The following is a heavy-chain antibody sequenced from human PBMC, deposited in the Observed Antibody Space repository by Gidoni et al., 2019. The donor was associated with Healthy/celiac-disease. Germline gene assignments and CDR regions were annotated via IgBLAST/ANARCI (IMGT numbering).Heavy chain of an antibody. V-gene: IGHV4-31*03. J-gene: IGHJ6*02. CDR3: ARGGDDLFAGGGMYV. D-gene: IGHD4-17*01. CDR1: GGSISRGGYY. CDR2: FYYSGST. Sequence: QVQLQESGPGLVKPSQNLSLPCTVSGGSISRGGYYWSWILQPPGKGLEWIGYFYYSGSTYYNPSLKSRVTISVDTSKNQFSLKLSSVTAADTAVYYCARGGDDLFAGGGMYVWGQGTTVTVSS.